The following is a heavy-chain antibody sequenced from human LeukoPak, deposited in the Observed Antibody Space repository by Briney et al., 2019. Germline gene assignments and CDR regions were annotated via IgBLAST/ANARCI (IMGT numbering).Heavy chain of an antibody. CDR3: ARDRSGSSSLNAFDI. CDR2: IYYTGRT. J-gene: IGHJ3*02. CDR1: GGSISSGDYF. Sequence: SETLSLTCSVSGGSISSGDYFWTWIRQPPGKGLEYIGYIYYTGRTYYNPSLKSRVTISIDTSRSQFSLRLSSVTAADTAVYYCARDRSGSSSLNAFDIWGQGTMVTVSS. V-gene: IGHV4-30-4*01. D-gene: IGHD3-10*01.